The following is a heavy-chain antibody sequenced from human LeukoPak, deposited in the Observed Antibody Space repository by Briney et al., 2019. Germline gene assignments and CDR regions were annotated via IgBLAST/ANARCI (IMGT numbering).Heavy chain of an antibody. J-gene: IGHJ4*02. Sequence: SETLSLTCTVSGGSISSSSYYWGWIRQPPGKGLEWIAYIHYSGYTAYNPSLKSRVTMSLDTSKNQFSLKLSSVTAADTAVYYCVGEPPGSARFDYWGRGTLVTVSS. V-gene: IGHV4-61*05. CDR3: VGEPPGSARFDY. CDR1: GGSISSSSYY. CDR2: IHYSGYT.